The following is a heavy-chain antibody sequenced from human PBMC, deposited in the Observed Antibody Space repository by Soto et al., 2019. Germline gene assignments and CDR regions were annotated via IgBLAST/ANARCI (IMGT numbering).Heavy chain of an antibody. CDR3: AAVRYQWWVAAIGWFDP. D-gene: IGHD2-15*01. Sequence: NPSETLSLTCTVSGGSISSGDYYWSWIRQPPWKGLEWIGYIYYSGSTYYNPSLKSRVTISVDTSKNHFSLKLRSVTAADPAVYDCAAVRYQWWVAAIGWFDPWGQGTLVTVSS. J-gene: IGHJ5*02. CDR1: GGSISSGDYY. V-gene: IGHV4-30-4*01. CDR2: IYYSGST.